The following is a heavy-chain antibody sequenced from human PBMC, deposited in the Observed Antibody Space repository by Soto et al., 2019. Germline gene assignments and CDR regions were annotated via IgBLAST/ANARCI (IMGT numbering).Heavy chain of an antibody. CDR2: IYYSGST. CDR1: GGSIRSYY. D-gene: IGHD4-17*01. Sequence: SETLSLTCTVYGGSIRSYYWSWLRQPPGKGPEWIGNIYYSGSTNYNPSRKSRVTMSVDMSKNQVSLKLSSVTAADTAVYYCTRVGGYYGDYPNFDYWGQGALVTVSS. V-gene: IGHV4-59*01. CDR3: TRVGGYYGDYPNFDY. J-gene: IGHJ4*02.